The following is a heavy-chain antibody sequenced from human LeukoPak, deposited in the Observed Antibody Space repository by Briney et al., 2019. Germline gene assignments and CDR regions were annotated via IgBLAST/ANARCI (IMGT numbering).Heavy chain of an antibody. CDR1: RLRVEDYA. CDR3: AKGRDKYQLLSKNWFDP. J-gene: IGHJ5*02. D-gene: IGHD2-2*01. Sequence: SVRVSSASCRLRVEDYAVAGVRKNTGKGLEWVSGISWNSGSIGYADSVKGRFTISRDNAKNSLYLQMNSLRAEDTALYYCAKGRDKYQLLSKNWFDPWGQGTLVTVSS. V-gene: IGHV3-9*01. CDR2: ISWNSGSI.